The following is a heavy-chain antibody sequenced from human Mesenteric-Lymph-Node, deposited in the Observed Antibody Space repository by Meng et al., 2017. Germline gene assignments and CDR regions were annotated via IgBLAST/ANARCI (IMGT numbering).Heavy chain of an antibody. D-gene: IGHD3-22*01. Sequence: SETLSLTCTVSGGSISSGGYYWSWIRQHPGKGLEWIGYIYYSGSTYYNPSLKSRVTISVDTSKNQFSLKLSSVTAADTAVYYCARDRYYYDSSGYWDYYYGMDVWGQGTTVTVSS. V-gene: IGHV4-31*03. J-gene: IGHJ6*02. CDR3: ARDRYYYDSSGYWDYYYGMDV. CDR2: IYYSGST. CDR1: GGSISSGGYY.